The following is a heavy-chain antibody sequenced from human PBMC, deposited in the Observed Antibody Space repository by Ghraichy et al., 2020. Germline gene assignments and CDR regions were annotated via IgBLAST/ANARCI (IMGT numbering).Heavy chain of an antibody. CDR1: GFTFSSYG. V-gene: IGHV3-33*01. Sequence: GGSLRLSCAASGFTFSSYGMHWVRQAPGKGLEWVAVIWYDGSNKYYADSVKGRFTISRDNSKNTLYLQMNSLRAEDTAVYYCARDRRPIAAAGIRPAAAGYWGQGTLVTVSS. CDR3: ARDRRPIAAAGIRPAAAGY. D-gene: IGHD6-13*01. J-gene: IGHJ4*02. CDR2: IWYDGSNK.